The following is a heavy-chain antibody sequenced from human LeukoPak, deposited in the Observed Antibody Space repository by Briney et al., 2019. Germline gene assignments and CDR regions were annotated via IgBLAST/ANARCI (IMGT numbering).Heavy chain of an antibody. CDR3: AKDADSSGWYYFDY. J-gene: IGHJ4*02. D-gene: IGHD6-19*01. CDR1: GFTFSSYA. CDR2: ISGSGGST. V-gene: IGHV3-23*01. Sequence: HPGGSLRLSCAASGFTFSSYAMSWVRQAPGKGLEWVSAISGSGGSTYYADSVKGRFTISRDNSKNTLYLQMNSLRAEDTAVYYCAKDADSSGWYYFDYWGQGTLVTVSP.